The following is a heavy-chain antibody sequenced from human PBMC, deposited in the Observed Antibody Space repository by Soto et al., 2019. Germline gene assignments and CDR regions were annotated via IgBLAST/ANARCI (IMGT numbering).Heavy chain of an antibody. CDR2: ISAHNGNT. CDR1: GYDFTTYG. CDR3: ARGRYGDY. D-gene: IGHD1-1*01. J-gene: IGHJ4*02. Sequence: QVHLVQSGAEVKKPVASVKVSCKGSGYDFTTYGITWVRQAPGQGLEWMGWISAHNGNTNYAQKLQGRVTVTRDTSTSTAYMELRSLRSDDTAVYYCARGRYGDYWGQGALVTVSS. V-gene: IGHV1-18*01.